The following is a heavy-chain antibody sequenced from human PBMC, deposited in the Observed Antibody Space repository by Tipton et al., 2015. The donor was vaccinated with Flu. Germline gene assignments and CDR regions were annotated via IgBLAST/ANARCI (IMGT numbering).Heavy chain of an antibody. CDR1: GYTFTSYG. D-gene: IGHD3-9*01. V-gene: IGHV1-18*01. CDR3: ARDNFGWLILLDYYYGMDV. J-gene: IGHJ6*02. Sequence: QLVQSGAEVKKPGASVKVSCKASGYTFTSYGISWVRQAPGQGLEWMGWISAYNGNTNYAQKLQGRVTMTTDTSTSTAYMELRSLRSDDTAVYYCARDNFGWLILLDYYYGMDVWGQGTTVTVSS. CDR2: ISAYNGNT.